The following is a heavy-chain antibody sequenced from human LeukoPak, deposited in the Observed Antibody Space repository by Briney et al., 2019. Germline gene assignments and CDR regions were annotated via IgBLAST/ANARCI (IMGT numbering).Heavy chain of an antibody. J-gene: IGHJ3*02. CDR3: ARMSQGAFDI. Sequence: PGGSLRLSCAASGFTFSSSWMSWLRQAPGKGLEWVSVIYSGGSTYYADSVKGRFTISRDNSKNTLYVQMNSLRTEDTAGDYCARMSQGAFDIWGQGTMVTVSS. V-gene: IGHV3-53*01. CDR2: IYSGGST. CDR1: GFTFSSSW.